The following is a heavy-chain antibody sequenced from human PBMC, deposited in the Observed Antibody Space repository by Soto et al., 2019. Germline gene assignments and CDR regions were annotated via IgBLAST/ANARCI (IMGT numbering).Heavy chain of an antibody. V-gene: IGHV1-8*01. Sequence: QVQLVQSGAEVKKPGASVKVSCKASGYTFTSYDINWVRQATGQGLEWMGWMNPNSGNTGYAQKFQGGVTMTRNTSISTAYMELSSLRSEDTAVYYCARAYYGSGSYIYYYYYMDVWGKGTTVTVSS. CDR1: GYTFTSYD. CDR3: ARAYYGSGSYIYYYYYMDV. CDR2: MNPNSGNT. D-gene: IGHD3-10*01. J-gene: IGHJ6*03.